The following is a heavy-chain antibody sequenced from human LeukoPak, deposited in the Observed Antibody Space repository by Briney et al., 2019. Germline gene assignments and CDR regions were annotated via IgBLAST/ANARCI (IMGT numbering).Heavy chain of an antibody. V-gene: IGHV3-21*01. CDR1: GFTFSSYS. CDR2: ISSSSSYI. Sequence: PGGSLRLSCAASGFTFSSYSMNWVRQAPGKGLEWVSSISSSSSYIYYADSVKGRFTISRDNAKNSLYLQMNSLRAEDTAIYYCARVGYSSSCFDYWGQGTLVTVTS. CDR3: ARVGYSSSCFDY. J-gene: IGHJ4*02. D-gene: IGHD5-12*01.